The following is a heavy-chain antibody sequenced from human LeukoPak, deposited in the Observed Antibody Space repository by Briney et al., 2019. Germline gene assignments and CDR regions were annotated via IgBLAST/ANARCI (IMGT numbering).Heavy chain of an antibody. CDR2: INPNSGGT. Sequence: AASVKVSCKASGYTFTGYYMHWVRQAPGQGLEWMGWINPNSGGTNYAQKFQGRVTMTRDTSISTAYMELSRLRSDDTAVYYCARDRLQVSTRYYYYYYYMDVWGKGTTVTVSS. V-gene: IGHV1-2*02. D-gene: IGHD3-16*01. CDR1: GYTFTGYY. CDR3: ARDRLQVSTRYYYYYYYMDV. J-gene: IGHJ6*03.